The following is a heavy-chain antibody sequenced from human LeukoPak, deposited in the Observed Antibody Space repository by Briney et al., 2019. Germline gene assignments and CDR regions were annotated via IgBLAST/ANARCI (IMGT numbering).Heavy chain of an antibody. J-gene: IGHJ4*02. D-gene: IGHD1-7*01. Sequence: GGSLRLSCAASGFTFSSYGMHWVRQAPGKGPEWVAFIRYDGSNKYYADSVKGRFTISRDNSKNTLYLQMNSLRAEDTAVYYCARDPNWNYEGNGFDYWGQGTLVTVSS. CDR2: IRYDGSNK. CDR1: GFTFSSYG. CDR3: ARDPNWNYEGNGFDY. V-gene: IGHV3-30*02.